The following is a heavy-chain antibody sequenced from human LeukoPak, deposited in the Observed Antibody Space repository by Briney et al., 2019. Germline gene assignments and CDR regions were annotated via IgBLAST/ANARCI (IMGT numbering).Heavy chain of an antibody. CDR1: GGTFSSHA. J-gene: IGHJ6*03. CDR2: IIPIFGTA. CDR3: ARGIVVVPAAIGVDDYYYYMDV. D-gene: IGHD2-2*02. Sequence: SVKVSCKASGGTFSSHAISWVRQAPGQGLEWMGGIIPIFGTANYAQKFQGRVTITTDESTSTAYMELSSLRSEDTAVYYCARGIVVVPAAIGVDDYYYYMDVWGKGTTVTVSS. V-gene: IGHV1-69*05.